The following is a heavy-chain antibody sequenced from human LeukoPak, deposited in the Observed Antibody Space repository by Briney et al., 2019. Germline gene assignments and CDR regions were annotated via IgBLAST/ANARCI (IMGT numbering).Heavy chain of an antibody. CDR3: AREMYCSGGSCYMWDY. CDR1: GGSISSSSYY. Sequence: PSETLSLTCTVSGGSISSSSYYWGWIRQPPGKGLEWIGSIYYSGSTYYNPSLKSRVTISVDTSKNQFSLKLSSVTAADTAVYYCAREMYCSGGSCYMWDYWGQGTLVTVSS. V-gene: IGHV4-39*07. D-gene: IGHD2-15*01. J-gene: IGHJ4*02. CDR2: IYYSGST.